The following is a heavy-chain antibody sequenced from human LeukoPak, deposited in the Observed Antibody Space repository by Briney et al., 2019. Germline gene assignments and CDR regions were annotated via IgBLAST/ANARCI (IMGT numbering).Heavy chain of an antibody. D-gene: IGHD3-16*01. CDR3: ARGGKAGGYYYYYMDV. CDR2: IIPIFGTA. J-gene: IGHJ6*03. V-gene: IGHV1-69*05. CDR1: GGTFSSYA. Sequence: ASVKVSCKASGGTFSSYAISWVRQAPGQGLEWMGGIIPIFGTANYAQKFQGRVTITTDESTSTAYMELRSLRSEDTAVYYCARGGKAGGYYYYYMDVWGKGTTVTVSS.